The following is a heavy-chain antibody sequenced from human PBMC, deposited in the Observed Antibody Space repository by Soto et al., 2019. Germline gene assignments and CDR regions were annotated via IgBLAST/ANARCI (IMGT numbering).Heavy chain of an antibody. J-gene: IGHJ4*02. CDR3: AKLGAYSTSAIDS. Sequence: PVGSLRLSCAPSGFTFSNYAMSWVRQAPGKGLEWVSAISASAATTYYADSVKGRFTISRDNSKNTLYVQMNSLRAEDTAVYYCAKLGAYSTSAIDSWGQGALVTVSS. D-gene: IGHD6-6*01. V-gene: IGHV3-23*01. CDR2: ISASAATT. CDR1: GFTFSNYA.